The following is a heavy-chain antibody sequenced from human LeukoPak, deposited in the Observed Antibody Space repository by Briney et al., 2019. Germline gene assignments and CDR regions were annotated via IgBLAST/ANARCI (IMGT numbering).Heavy chain of an antibody. D-gene: IGHD4-17*01. Sequence: GGSLRLSCAASGFTFSSYGMHWVRQAPGKGLEWVAVISYDGSSKYYADSVKGRFTISRDNSKNTLYLQMNSLRAEDTAVYYCAKDLARYGRPDYWGQGTLVTVSS. V-gene: IGHV3-30*18. CDR1: GFTFSSYG. CDR2: ISYDGSSK. CDR3: AKDLARYGRPDY. J-gene: IGHJ4*02.